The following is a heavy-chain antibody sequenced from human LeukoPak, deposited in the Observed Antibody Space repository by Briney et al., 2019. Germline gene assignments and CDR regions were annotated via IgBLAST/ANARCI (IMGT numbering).Heavy chain of an antibody. Sequence: PGGSLRLSCAASGFTFSSSSMNWVRQAPGKGLEWVSSISSGSRYIYYADPLKGRFTVSRDNAKNSLYLQMNSLRAEDTAVYYCASERYNWNYAFDYWGQGILVTVSS. J-gene: IGHJ4*02. CDR1: GFTFSSSS. CDR2: ISSGSRYI. CDR3: ASERYNWNYAFDY. V-gene: IGHV3-21*01. D-gene: IGHD1-7*01.